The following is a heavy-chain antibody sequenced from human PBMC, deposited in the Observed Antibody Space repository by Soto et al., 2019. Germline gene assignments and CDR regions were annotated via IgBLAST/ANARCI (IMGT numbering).Heavy chain of an antibody. CDR3: ARDWIAVAGIDY. CDR2: INHSGST. J-gene: IGHJ4*02. Sequence: SETLSLTCAVYGGSFSGYYWSWIRQPPGKGLEWIGEINHSGSTNYNPSLKSRVTISVDTSKNQFSPKLSSVTAADTAVYYCARDWIAVAGIDYWGQGTLVTVSS. V-gene: IGHV4-34*01. D-gene: IGHD6-19*01. CDR1: GGSFSGYY.